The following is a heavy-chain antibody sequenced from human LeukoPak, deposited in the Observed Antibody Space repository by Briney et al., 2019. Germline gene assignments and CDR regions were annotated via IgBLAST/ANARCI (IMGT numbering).Heavy chain of an antibody. V-gene: IGHV6-1*01. CDR1: GDSVSSNSVA. J-gene: IGHJ4*02. Sequence: QTLSLTCAISGDSVSSNSVAWNWIRQSPSRGLEWLGRTYYRSKWYNDYAVSVKGRITINPDTSKNQFSLQLNSVTPEDTAVYYCARDHCSGGSCHWRFDYWGQGTLVTVSS. D-gene: IGHD2-15*01. CDR2: TYYRSKWYN. CDR3: ARDHCSGGSCHWRFDY.